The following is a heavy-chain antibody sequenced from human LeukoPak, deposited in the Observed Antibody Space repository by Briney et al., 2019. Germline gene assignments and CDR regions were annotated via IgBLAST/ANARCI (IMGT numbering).Heavy chain of an antibody. CDR1: GFTFSGYYW. J-gene: IGHJ4*02. V-gene: IGHV3-74*01. CDR3: ARGAWTAYYFDY. Sequence: GGSLRLSCAASGFTFSGYYWMHWVRQAPGKGLVWLSRIKSDEITTNYADSVKGRFTISRDNAKNTLYLQMNSLRAEDTAVYYCARGAWTAYYFDYWGQGTLVTVSS. D-gene: IGHD3/OR15-3a*01. CDR2: IKSDEITT.